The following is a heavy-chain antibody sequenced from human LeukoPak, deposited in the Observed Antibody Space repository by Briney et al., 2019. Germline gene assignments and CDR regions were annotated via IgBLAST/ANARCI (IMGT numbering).Heavy chain of an antibody. V-gene: IGHV4-59*01. J-gene: IGHJ4*02. CDR3: ARTTVTTSPFDY. CDR1: GGSIRSYY. D-gene: IGHD4-17*01. CDR2: IYYSGST. Sequence: SETLSLTCTVSGGSIRSYYWNWIRQPPGKGLEWIWYIYYSGSTNYNPSLKSRVTISVDTSKNQFSLKLSSVTAADTAVYYCARTTVTTSPFDYWGQGTLVTVSS.